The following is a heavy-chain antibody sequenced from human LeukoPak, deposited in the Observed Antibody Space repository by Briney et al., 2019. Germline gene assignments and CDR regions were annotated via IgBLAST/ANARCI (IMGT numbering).Heavy chain of an antibody. CDR2: INHSGST. CDR3: ARLLIRHTIFGVVIIGGFDY. Sequence: PSETLSLTCAVYGGSFSGYYWSWIRQPPGKGLEWIGEINHSGSTNYNPSLKSRVTISVDTSKNQFSLKLSSVTAADTAVYYCARLLIRHTIFGVVIIGGFDYWGQGTLVTVSS. D-gene: IGHD3-3*01. CDR1: GGSFSGYY. V-gene: IGHV4-34*01. J-gene: IGHJ4*02.